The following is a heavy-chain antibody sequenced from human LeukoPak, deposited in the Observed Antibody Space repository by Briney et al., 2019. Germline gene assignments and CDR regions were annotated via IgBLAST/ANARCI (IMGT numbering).Heavy chain of an antibody. CDR1: GGSISSGGYS. D-gene: IGHD4-17*01. V-gene: IGHV4-30-2*01. Sequence: SETLSLTCAVSGGSISSGGYSWSWIRQPPGKGLEWIGYIYHSGSTYHNPSLKSRVTISVDRSKNQFSLKLSSVTAADTAVYYCARDTTTVTQPHRVGYFDLWGRGTLVTVSS. CDR2: IYHSGST. J-gene: IGHJ2*01. CDR3: ARDTTTVTQPHRVGYFDL.